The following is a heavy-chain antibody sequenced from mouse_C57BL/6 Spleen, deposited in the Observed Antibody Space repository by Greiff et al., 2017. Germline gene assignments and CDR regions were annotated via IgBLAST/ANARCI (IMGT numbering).Heavy chain of an antibody. D-gene: IGHD4-1*01. J-gene: IGHJ4*01. CDR2: IDPEDDET. CDR1: GFTITDYY. Sequence: EVKLMESGAELVKPGASVKLSCTASGFTITDYYMHWVKQSTEQGLEWIGRIDPEDDETNYAPKFKGKATITADTSSNTAYLQLSSLTSEDSAVYYCARELGSGLYAMDYWGQGTSVTVSA. V-gene: IGHV14-2*01. CDR3: ARELGSGLYAMDY.